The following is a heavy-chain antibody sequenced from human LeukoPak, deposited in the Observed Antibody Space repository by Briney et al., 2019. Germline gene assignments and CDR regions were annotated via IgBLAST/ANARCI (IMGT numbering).Heavy chain of an antibody. CDR3: ATGPPRGNYYYMDV. CDR2: IGTASDT. J-gene: IGHJ6*03. Sequence: GGSLRLSCAASGFTFSSFDMHWVRQPTGQGLEWVSTIGTASDTYYPGSVEGRFTLSRDNAKNSLYLQMNSLTAGDTAVYYCATGPPRGNYYYMDVWGKGTTVTVSS. V-gene: IGHV3-13*01. CDR1: GFTFSSFD. D-gene: IGHD1-1*01.